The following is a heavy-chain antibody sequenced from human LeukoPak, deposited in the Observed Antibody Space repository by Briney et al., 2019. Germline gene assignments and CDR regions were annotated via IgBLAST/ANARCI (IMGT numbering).Heavy chain of an antibody. J-gene: IGHJ3*02. CDR1: GGSISSSSYY. Sequence: PSETLSLTCTVSGGSISSSSYYWGWIRQPAGKGLEWIGRIYTSGSTNYNPSLKSRVTMSVDTSKNQFSLKLSSVTAADTAVYYCARDPEGWFFDIWGQGTMVTVSS. CDR2: IYTSGST. CDR3: ARDPEGWFFDI. D-gene: IGHD2-15*01. V-gene: IGHV4-61*02.